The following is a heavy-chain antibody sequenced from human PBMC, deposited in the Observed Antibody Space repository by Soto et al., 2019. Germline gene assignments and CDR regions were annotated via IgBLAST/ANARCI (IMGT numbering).Heavy chain of an antibody. D-gene: IGHD5-18*01. J-gene: IGHJ4*02. V-gene: IGHV3-30*04. CDR2: ISYDGSNK. CDR1: GFTFSSYA. CDR3: AKEKGYLPDDY. Sequence: QVQLVESGGGVVQPGRSMRLSCAASGFTFSSYAMHWVRQAPGKGLEWVAVISYDGSNKYYADSVKGRFTISRDNSKNTLYLQMNSLRAEDTAVYYCAKEKGYLPDDYWGQGTLVTVSS.